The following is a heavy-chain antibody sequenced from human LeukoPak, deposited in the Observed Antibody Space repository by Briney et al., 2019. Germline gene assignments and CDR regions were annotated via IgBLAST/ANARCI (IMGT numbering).Heavy chain of an antibody. Sequence: ASVRVSCKASGYTFTSYYIHWVRQAPGQGLEWMGIINPSGGSTTYAQKFQGRVTMTRDMSTRTLYMELSSLRSEDTAFYYCARVGDYSPRGWFDPWGQGTLVTVSS. CDR3: ARVGDYSPRGWFDP. CDR1: GYTFTSYY. V-gene: IGHV1-46*01. CDR2: INPSGGST. J-gene: IGHJ5*02. D-gene: IGHD4-11*01.